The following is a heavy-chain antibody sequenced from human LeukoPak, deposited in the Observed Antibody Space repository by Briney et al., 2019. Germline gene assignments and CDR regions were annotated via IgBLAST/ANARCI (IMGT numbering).Heavy chain of an antibody. CDR1: GFTFSSYA. D-gene: IGHD2-2*01. CDR3: ARAGSISTEARWFDP. V-gene: IGHV3-30-3*01. CDR2: ISYDGSNK. J-gene: IGHJ5*02. Sequence: PGGSLRLSCAASGFTFSSYAMHWVRQAPGKGLEWVAVISYDGSNKYYADSVKGRFTISRDNSKNTLYLQMNSLRAEDTAVYYCARAGSISTEARWFDPWGQGALVTVSS.